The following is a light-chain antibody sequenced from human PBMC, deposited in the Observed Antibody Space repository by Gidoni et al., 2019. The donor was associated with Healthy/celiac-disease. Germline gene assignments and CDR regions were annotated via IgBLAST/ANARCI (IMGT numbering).Light chain of an antibody. CDR3: QVWDSSSFSAV. CDR1: NIGSKS. J-gene: IGLJ3*02. Sequence: SYVLTQPPSVSVAPGKTARITCGGNNIGSKSVHWYQQKPGQAPVLVIYYDSDRPSGIPERFAGSNSGNTATLTISRVEAGDEADYYCQVWDSSSFSAVFGGGTKLTVL. V-gene: IGLV3-21*04. CDR2: YDS.